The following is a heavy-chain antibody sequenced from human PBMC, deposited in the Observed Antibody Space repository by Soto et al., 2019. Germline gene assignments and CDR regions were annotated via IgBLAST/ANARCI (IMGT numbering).Heavy chain of an antibody. CDR3: ARPHYDSNTFYYFFDY. J-gene: IGHJ4*02. CDR1: GWSFSGYF. D-gene: IGHD3-22*01. CDR2: IFHGGST. V-gene: IGHV4-34*12. Sequence: PSETLSLTCSVYGWSFSGYFWSWIRQPPGKGLEWIGEIFHGGSTNYSPSLKSRVTISVDTSKNQFSLELSSVTAADTAVYYCARPHYDSNTFYYFFDYWGQGTLVTVSS.